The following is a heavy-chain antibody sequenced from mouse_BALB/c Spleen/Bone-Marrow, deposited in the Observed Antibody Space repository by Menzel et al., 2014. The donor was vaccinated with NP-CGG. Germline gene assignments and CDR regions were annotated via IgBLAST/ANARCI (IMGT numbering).Heavy chain of an antibody. D-gene: IGHD2-12*01. CDR2: IDPANGNT. CDR1: GFNIKDTY. J-gene: IGHJ3*01. CDR3: VRSPGEVNY. Sequence: SGAELVKPGASVKLSFTASGFNIKDTYMHWVKQRPEQGLEWIGRIDPANGNTQYDPKFQGKATITADTSSNTAYLHLISLTSEDTAVYYCVRSPGEVNYWGQRPLVTV. V-gene: IGHV14-3*02.